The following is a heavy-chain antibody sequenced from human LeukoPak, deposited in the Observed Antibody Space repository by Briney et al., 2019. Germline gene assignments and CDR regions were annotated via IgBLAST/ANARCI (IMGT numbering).Heavy chain of an antibody. CDR3: AKEAPELGTFKDAFDI. J-gene: IGHJ3*02. V-gene: IGHV3-23*01. CDR2: ISGSGGST. D-gene: IGHD1-14*01. CDR1: GFTFSSYA. Sequence: GASLRLSCAASGFTFSSYAMSWVRQAPGKGLEWVSAISGSGGSTYYADSVKGRFTISRDNPKNTLYLQMNSLRAEDTAVYYCAKEAPELGTFKDAFDIWGQGTMVTVSS.